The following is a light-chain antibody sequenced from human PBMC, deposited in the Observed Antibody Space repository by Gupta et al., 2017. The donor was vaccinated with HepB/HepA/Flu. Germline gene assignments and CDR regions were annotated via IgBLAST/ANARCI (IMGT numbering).Light chain of an antibody. Sequence: DIQMTQSPSTLSASVGDTVTITCRASQSINSWLAWYQQKPGKPPNLLIYKASTLEVGVPSRFSGSGSGKEFTLTISGLQADDFATYYCQQYRSYSTFGQGTKLEI. J-gene: IGKJ2*01. CDR2: KAS. CDR3: QQYRSYST. CDR1: QSINSW. V-gene: IGKV1-5*03.